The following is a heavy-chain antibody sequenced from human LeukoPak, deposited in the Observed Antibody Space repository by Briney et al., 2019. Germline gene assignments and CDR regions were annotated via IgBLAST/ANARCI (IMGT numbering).Heavy chain of an antibody. D-gene: IGHD3-16*01. CDR2: IYYSGAT. V-gene: IGHV4-59*01. J-gene: IGHJ3*02. CDR1: GDSISSYY. Sequence: SETLSLTCTVSGDSISSYYWSWVRQSPGKGLEWIGYIYYSGATNYNPSLRSRATISVDTSKNQFSLRLTSVTAADTAVYYCAGTMRCRVMYPGAFESWGQGTIVTVSS. CDR3: AGTMRCRVMYPGAFES.